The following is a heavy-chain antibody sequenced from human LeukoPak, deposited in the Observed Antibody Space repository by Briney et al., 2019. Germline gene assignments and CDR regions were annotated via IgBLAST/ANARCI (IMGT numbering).Heavy chain of an antibody. J-gene: IGHJ4*02. Sequence: GGSLRLSCAASGFTFSDYYMSWIRQAPGKGLEWVSYISSSVSTIYYADSVKGRFTISRDNAKNSLYLQMNSLRAEDTAVYYCARDSDYGDYGDPSDYWGQGTLVTVSS. CDR1: GFTFSDYY. CDR2: ISSSVSTI. D-gene: IGHD4-17*01. CDR3: ARDSDYGDYGDPSDY. V-gene: IGHV3-11*01.